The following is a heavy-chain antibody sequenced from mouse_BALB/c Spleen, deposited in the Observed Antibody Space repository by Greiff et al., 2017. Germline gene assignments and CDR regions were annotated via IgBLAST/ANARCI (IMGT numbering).Heavy chain of an antibody. V-gene: IGHV1-69*02. CDR1: GYTFTSYW. D-gene: IGHD1-2*01. J-gene: IGHJ1*01. CDR2: IDPSDSET. CDR3: ARGGYGGSYWYFDV. Sequence: QVQLQQPGAELVKPGAPVKLSCKASGYTFTSYWMNWVKQRPGRGLEWIGRIDPSDSETHYNQKFKDKATLNVDKSSSTADIQLSSLTSEDSAVYYCARGGYGGSYWYFDVWGAGTTVTVSS.